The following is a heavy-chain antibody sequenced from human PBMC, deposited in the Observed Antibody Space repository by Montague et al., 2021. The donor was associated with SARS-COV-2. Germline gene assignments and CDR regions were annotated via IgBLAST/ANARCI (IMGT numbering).Heavy chain of an antibody. CDR2: TYYRSKWYN. J-gene: IGHJ6*03. D-gene: IGHD3-9*01. CDR1: GDSVSSNSAA. CDR3: ARDLKPPGDILTGYLPYYYYMDV. Sequence: CAISGDSVSSNSAAWNWIRQSPSRGFEWLGRTYYRSKWYNDYAVSVKSRITINPDTSKNQFSLQLNSVTPEDTTVYYCARDLKPPGDILTGYLPYYYYMDVWGKGTTVTVSS. V-gene: IGHV6-1*01.